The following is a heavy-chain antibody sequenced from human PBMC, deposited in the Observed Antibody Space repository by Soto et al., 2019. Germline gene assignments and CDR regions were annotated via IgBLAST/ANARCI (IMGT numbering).Heavy chain of an antibody. CDR2: ISSTSRTI. J-gene: IGHJ6*02. CDR3: VRDLAVAGTYGLDV. CDR1: GFTFYSYE. Sequence: PGGSLRLSCAASGFTFYSYEMNWVRQAPGKGLEWLSYISSTSRTIHYADSLRGRFTISRDNARNSLYLQMNSLRAEDTGIYYCVRDLAVAGTYGLDVWGQGTTVTSP. V-gene: IGHV3-48*03. D-gene: IGHD6-19*01.